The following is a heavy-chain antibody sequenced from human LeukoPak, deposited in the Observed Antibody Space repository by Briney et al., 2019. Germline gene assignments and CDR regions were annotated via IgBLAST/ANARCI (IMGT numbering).Heavy chain of an antibody. CDR1: GFTFSSYS. J-gene: IGHJ6*03. D-gene: IGHD3-10*01. CDR3: AKAAYGSYYYYMDV. V-gene: IGHV3-21*04. CDR2: ISSSSSYI. Sequence: GGSLRLSCAASGFTFSSYSMNWVRQAPGKGLEWVSSISSSSSYIYYADSVKGRFTISRDNAKNSLYLQMNSLRAEDMALYYCAKAAYGSYYYYMDVWGKGTTVTVSS.